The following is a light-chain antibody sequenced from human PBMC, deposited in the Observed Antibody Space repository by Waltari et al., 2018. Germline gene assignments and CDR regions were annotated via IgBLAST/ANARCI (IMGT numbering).Light chain of an antibody. Sequence: HSALTQPASVSGSPGQSITISCTGTSTDVGGYNYSSWYQQHPGKAPKLMIFDVSYRPSGISNRFSGSKSGNTASLTISGLQAEDEADYYCSSYISSDTLELFGGGTSLTVL. J-gene: IGLJ2*01. V-gene: IGLV2-14*03. CDR2: DVS. CDR3: SSYISSDTLEL. CDR1: STDVGGYNY.